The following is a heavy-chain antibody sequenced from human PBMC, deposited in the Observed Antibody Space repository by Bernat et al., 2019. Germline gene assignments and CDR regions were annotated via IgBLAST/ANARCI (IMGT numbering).Heavy chain of an antibody. Sequence: EVQLVESGGGLVERGGSLRLSCAGSGFTFHNAWMTWVRQTPGKGLEWVSAIGTAGDPYYPGSVKGRFTISRENAKNSLYLQMNSLRAGDTAVYYCAREIAARGGMDVWGQGTTVTVSS. CDR2: IGTAGDP. V-gene: IGHV3-13*05. CDR3: AREIAARGGMDV. D-gene: IGHD6-6*01. CDR1: GFTFHNAW. J-gene: IGHJ6*02.